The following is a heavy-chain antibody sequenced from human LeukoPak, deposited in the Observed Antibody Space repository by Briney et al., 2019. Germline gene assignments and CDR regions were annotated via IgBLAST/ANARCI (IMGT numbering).Heavy chain of an antibody. D-gene: IGHD4-17*01. J-gene: IGHJ4*02. V-gene: IGHV4-39*01. Sequence: SETLSLTCTVSGGSISSSSYYWGWIRQPPGKGLEWIVSIYYSGSTYYNPSLKSRVTISVDTSKNQFSLKLSSVTAADTAVYYCARLEGVDYGEIDYWGQGTLVTVSS. CDR2: IYYSGST. CDR3: ARLEGVDYGEIDY. CDR1: GGSISSSSYY.